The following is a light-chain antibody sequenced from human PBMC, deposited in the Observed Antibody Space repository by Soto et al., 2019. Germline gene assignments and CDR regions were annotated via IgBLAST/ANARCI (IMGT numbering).Light chain of an antibody. CDR3: ETWDDSLNARGV. V-gene: IGLV1-44*01. CDR2: NNN. Sequence: QSVLTQPPSASGTPGQRVTISCSGSRSNIGNNAVTWYQQFPGTAPKLLIYNNNQRPSGVPDRFSGSKSGTSASLAISGLKFEDVADYYCETWDDSLNARGVFGGGTKLTVL. CDR1: RSNIGNNA. J-gene: IGLJ3*02.